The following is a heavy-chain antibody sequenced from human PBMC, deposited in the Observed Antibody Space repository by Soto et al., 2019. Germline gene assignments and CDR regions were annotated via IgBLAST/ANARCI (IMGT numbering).Heavy chain of an antibody. CDR2: VYYDGST. CDR1: CDSITYYY. J-gene: IGHJ4*02. CDR3: VSYDRQSGRYSLDY. V-gene: IGHV4-59*01. Sequence: PSETLSLTCTVSCDSITYYYWSWIRQPPGKGLEWIGYVYYDGSTNYNPSLESRVTMSIDTSKNQFSLKLSSVIAADTAVYYCVSYDRQSGRYSLDYWGQGTPVTVSS. D-gene: IGHD3-10*01.